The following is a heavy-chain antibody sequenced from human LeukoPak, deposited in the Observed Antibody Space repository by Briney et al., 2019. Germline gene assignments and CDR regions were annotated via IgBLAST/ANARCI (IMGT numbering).Heavy chain of an antibody. V-gene: IGHV3-48*02. CDR2: ISSSNSTI. Sequence: PGGSLRLSCAASGFTLSTYTMNWVRQAPGKGLQWFSYISSSNSTIYYADSVKGRFTISRDNAKNSLYLQMNSLRDEDTAVYYCAREYSSSSGRAFDIWGQGTMVTVSS. D-gene: IGHD6-6*01. J-gene: IGHJ3*02. CDR1: GFTLSTYT. CDR3: AREYSSSSGRAFDI.